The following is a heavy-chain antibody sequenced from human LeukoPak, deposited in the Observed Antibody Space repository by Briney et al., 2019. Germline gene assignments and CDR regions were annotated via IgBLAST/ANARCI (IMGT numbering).Heavy chain of an antibody. J-gene: IGHJ6*03. V-gene: IGHV1-46*01. CDR3: ARAQGPTYYYYYYMDV. Sequence: FQGRVTITRDTSTSTVYMELSSLRSEDTAVYYCARAQGPTYYYYYYMDVWGKGTTVTVSS.